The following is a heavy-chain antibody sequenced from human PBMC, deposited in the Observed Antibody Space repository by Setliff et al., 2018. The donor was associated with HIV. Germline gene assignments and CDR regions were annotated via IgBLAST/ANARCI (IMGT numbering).Heavy chain of an antibody. CDR3: ATRAYDSRGYLRSRVSGAAFDI. CDR2: IKGSGDTT. J-gene: IGHJ3*02. V-gene: IGHV3-23*01. Sequence: PGGSLRLSCAASGLTFSSYAMSWVRQAPGKGLEWVSGIKGSGDTTYYADSVKGRFTISRDNSKNTLYLQMNSLRAEDTAVYFCATRAYDSRGYLRSRVSGAAFDIWGQGTMVTVSS. D-gene: IGHD3-22*01. CDR1: GLTFSSYA.